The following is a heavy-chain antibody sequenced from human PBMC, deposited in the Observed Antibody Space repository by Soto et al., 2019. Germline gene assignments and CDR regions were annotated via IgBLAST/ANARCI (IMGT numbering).Heavy chain of an antibody. J-gene: IGHJ4*02. CDR1: GYTFTSYA. D-gene: IGHD6-13*01. V-gene: IGHV1-3*05. CDR3: ARDVAAADY. CDR2: INAGNGNT. Sequence: VQLVQSGAEEKNPGASVKVSCKASGYTFTSYAMHWVRQAPGQRLEWMGWINAGNGNTKHSQKLQGRVTITTDTSASTAYMELSSLRSEDTAVYYCARDVAAADYWAQGTLVTVSS.